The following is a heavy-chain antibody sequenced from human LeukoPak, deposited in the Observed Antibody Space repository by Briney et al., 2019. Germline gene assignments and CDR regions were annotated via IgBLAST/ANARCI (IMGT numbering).Heavy chain of an antibody. CDR3: AKIQGYYFDY. CDR1: GFTFSSYA. J-gene: IGHJ4*02. D-gene: IGHD5-18*01. V-gene: IGHV3-23*01. CDR2: ISGSGDST. Sequence: GGSLRLSCAASGFTFSSYAMSWVRQAPGKGLEWVSAISGSGDSTFYADSVKGRFTISRDNSKNTLYLQMNSLRAQDTAVYYCAKIQGYYFDYWGQGTLVTVSS.